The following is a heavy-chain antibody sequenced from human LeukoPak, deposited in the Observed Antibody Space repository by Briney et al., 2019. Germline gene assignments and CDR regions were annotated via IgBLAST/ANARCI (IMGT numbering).Heavy chain of an antibody. D-gene: IGHD5-18*01. J-gene: IGHJ4*02. V-gene: IGHV1-8*01. Sequence: PGASVKVSCKASGYTFTTYDINWVRQATGQGLEWMGWMNPNSGNTAYAQKFQGRVTMTRNTSISTAFMELSGLRSEDTAVYFCARRNTAMVAGLDYWGQGSLVTVSS. CDR3: ARRNTAMVAGLDY. CDR1: GYTFTTYD. CDR2: MNPNSGNT.